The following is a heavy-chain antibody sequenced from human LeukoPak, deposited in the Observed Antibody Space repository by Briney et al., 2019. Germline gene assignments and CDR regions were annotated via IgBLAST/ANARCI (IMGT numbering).Heavy chain of an antibody. CDR1: GFTFDDYA. V-gene: IGHV3-9*01. J-gene: IGHJ4*02. Sequence: GGSLRLSCAASGFTFDDYAMHWVRQAPGKGLEWVSGISWNSGSIGYADSVKGRFTMSRDNAKNSLYLQMNSLRAEDTALYYCAKDMGYSYGSGFDYWGQGTLVTVSS. CDR2: ISWNSGSI. CDR3: AKDMGYSYGSGFDY. D-gene: IGHD5-18*01.